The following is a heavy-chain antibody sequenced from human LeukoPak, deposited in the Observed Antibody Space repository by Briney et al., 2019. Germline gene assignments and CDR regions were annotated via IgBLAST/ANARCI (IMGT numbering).Heavy chain of an antibody. J-gene: IGHJ4*02. Sequence: GASVKVSCKASGYTFTGYYMHWVRQAPGQGLEWMGWINPNSGGTNYAQKFQGRVTMTRDTSISTAYMELSRLRSDDTAVYYCARDGGRDDSSGYPFGYWGQGTLVTVSS. CDR1: GYTFTGYY. CDR2: INPNSGGT. CDR3: ARDGGRDDSSGYPFGY. D-gene: IGHD3-22*01. V-gene: IGHV1-2*02.